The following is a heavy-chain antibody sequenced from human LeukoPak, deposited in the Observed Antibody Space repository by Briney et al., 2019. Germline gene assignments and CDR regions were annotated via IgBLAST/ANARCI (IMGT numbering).Heavy chain of an antibody. V-gene: IGHV3-64*01. J-gene: IGHJ4*02. CDR1: GFTFGDYA. D-gene: IGHD3-16*02. CDR2: VSSSGGST. CDR3: ARGYTYFDY. Sequence: PGGSLRLSCTASGFTFGDYAMSWVRQAPGKGLEFVSSVSSSGGSTYYANSVKGRFTISRDNSKNTLYLQMGSLRAEDTAVYNCARGYTYFDYWGQGTLVTVSS.